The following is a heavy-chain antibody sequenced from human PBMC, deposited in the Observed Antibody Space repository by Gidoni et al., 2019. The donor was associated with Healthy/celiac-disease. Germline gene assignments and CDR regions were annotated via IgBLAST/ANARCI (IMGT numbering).Heavy chain of an antibody. CDR2: IYPGDSDT. V-gene: IGHV5-51*01. D-gene: IGHD3-16*01. CDR1: GYSFTSYW. CDR3: ARRGRLARSSALYYGMDV. J-gene: IGHJ6*02. Sequence: EVQLVQSGAEVKKPGESLQISCEGAGYSFTSYWIDWVRQMRGKGLEWMGIIYPGDSDTIYSLPFQVQVTISADKSISTAYLQWSSLKASDTAMYYWARRGRLARSSALYYGMDVWGQGTTVTVSS.